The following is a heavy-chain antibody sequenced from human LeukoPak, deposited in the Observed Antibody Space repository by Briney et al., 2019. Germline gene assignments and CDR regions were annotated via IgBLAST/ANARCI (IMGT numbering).Heavy chain of an antibody. Sequence: ASVKVSCKASGYTFSDYCINWVRRAPGQGLEWMGWIHPNGGAATYTQKFQGRVTMTRDTSINTAYMELSRLRSDDTAVYYCARDRGGGRPGWYNGMDVWGQGTTVIVSS. D-gene: IGHD1-26*01. CDR3: ARDRGGGRPGWYNGMDV. J-gene: IGHJ6*02. CDR2: IHPNGGAA. V-gene: IGHV1-2*02. CDR1: GYTFSDYC.